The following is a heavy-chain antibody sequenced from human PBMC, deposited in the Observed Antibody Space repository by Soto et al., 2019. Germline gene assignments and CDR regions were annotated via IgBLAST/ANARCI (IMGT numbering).Heavy chain of an antibody. CDR3: ARWGNNTLYYGMDV. V-gene: IGHV5-51*01. Sequence: GAALTSSCEGSGYSFTSYWIGWVRQMPGKGLEWMGTIYPGDSDTRYSPSFQGQVTISADKSISTAYLQWSSLKASDTAMYYRARWGNNTLYYGMDVWGQGTTVTVSS. D-gene: IGHD3-16*01. J-gene: IGHJ6*02. CDR2: IYPGDSDT. CDR1: GYSFTSYW.